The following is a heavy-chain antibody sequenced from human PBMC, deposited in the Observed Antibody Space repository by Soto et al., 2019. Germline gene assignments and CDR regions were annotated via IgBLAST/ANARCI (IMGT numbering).Heavy chain of an antibody. V-gene: IGHV4-39*01. CDR1: GGSISSSSYY. CDR2: SYYSGST. J-gene: IGHJ5*02. D-gene: IGHD3-3*02. Sequence: QLQLQESGPGLVKPSETLSLTCTVSGGSISSSSYYWGWIRQPPGKGLEWIGSSYYSGSTYYNPSLMIRVTIPVDTSTNQFSLKLGSVTAADTAVYYCARRPIRRGFDPCGQGTLVTVSS. CDR3: ARRPIRRGFDP.